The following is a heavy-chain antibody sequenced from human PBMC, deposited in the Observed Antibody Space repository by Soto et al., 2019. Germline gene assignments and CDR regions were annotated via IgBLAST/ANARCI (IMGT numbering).Heavy chain of an antibody. Sequence: LRLSCASSGFTFTRSDMSWVRQAPGKGLEWVAGICSSGYTTNYADSVEGRFTISRDNSNNTLYLQMNSLRAEDTAVYFCAKESVQRFFNYWGQGTPVTVSS. J-gene: IGHJ4*02. CDR2: ICSSGYTT. CDR1: GFTFTRSD. CDR3: AKESVQRFFNY. V-gene: IGHV3-23*01.